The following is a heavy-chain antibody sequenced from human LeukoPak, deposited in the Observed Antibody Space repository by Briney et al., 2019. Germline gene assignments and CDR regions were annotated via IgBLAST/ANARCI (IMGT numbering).Heavy chain of an antibody. J-gene: IGHJ5*02. D-gene: IGHD2-15*01. V-gene: IGHV1-2*02. CDR3: ARGGSYYEARWFDP. CDR1: GYTFTGYY. CDR2: INPNSGGT. Sequence: ASVKVSCKASGYTFTGYYMHWVRQAPGQGLEWMGWINPNSGGTNYAQKFQGRATMTRDTSISTAYMELSRLRSDDTAVYYCARGGSYYEARWFDPWGQGTLVTVSS.